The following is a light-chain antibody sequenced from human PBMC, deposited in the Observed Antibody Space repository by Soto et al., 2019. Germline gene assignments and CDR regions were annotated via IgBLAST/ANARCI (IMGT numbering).Light chain of an antibody. Sequence: QLVLTQPPSVSGAPGQRVTISCTGSSSNIGAGYDVNWYQQFPGAAPKLLIYTNMNRPSGVPDRFSGSKSGTSASLVITGLQAEDEADYYCQSYDSSLSGWVFGGGTKLTVL. V-gene: IGLV1-40*01. CDR3: QSYDSSLSGWV. J-gene: IGLJ3*02. CDR2: TNM. CDR1: SSNIGAGYD.